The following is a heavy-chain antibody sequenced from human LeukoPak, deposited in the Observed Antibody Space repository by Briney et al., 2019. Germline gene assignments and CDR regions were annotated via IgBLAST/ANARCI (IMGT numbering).Heavy chain of an antibody. J-gene: IGHJ4*02. Sequence: SETLSLTCTVSGDSISSYYWSWIRQPPGKGLEWIGYIYYSGSTNYNPSLKSRVTISVDTSKKQFSLKLSSVTAADTAVYYCARGSASKWLRLQNYFDYWGQGTLVTVSS. CDR2: IYYSGST. CDR3: ARGSASKWLRLQNYFDY. V-gene: IGHV4-59*01. D-gene: IGHD5-12*01. CDR1: GDSISSYY.